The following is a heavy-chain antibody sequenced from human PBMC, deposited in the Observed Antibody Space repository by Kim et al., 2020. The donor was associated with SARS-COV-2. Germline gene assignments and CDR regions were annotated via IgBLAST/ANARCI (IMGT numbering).Heavy chain of an antibody. V-gene: IGHV1-2*02. Sequence: ASVKVSCKASGYTFTGYYMHWVRQAPGQGLEWMGWINPNSGGTNYAQKFQGRVTMTRDTSISTAYMELSRLRSDDTAVYYCARVSSGWGYNWFDPWGQGTLVTVSS. CDR1: GYTFTGYY. D-gene: IGHD6-19*01. CDR3: ARVSSGWGYNWFDP. J-gene: IGHJ5*02. CDR2: INPNSGGT.